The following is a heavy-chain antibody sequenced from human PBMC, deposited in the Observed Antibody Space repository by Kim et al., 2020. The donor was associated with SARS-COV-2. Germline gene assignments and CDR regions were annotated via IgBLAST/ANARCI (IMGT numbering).Heavy chain of an antibody. CDR2: INPSGGST. CDR1: GYTFTSYY. V-gene: IGHV1-46*01. Sequence: ASVKVSCKASGYTFTSYYMHWVRQAPGQGLEWMGIINPSGGSTSYAQKFQGRVTMTRDTSTSTVYMELSSLRSEDTAVYYCAREGQQLGPYNWFDPWGQGTLVTVSS. D-gene: IGHD6-13*01. J-gene: IGHJ5*02. CDR3: AREGQQLGPYNWFDP.